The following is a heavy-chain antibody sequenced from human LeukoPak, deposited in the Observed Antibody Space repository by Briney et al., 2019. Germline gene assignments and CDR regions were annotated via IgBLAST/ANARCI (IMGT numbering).Heavy chain of an antibody. J-gene: IGHJ4*02. V-gene: IGHV4-59*01. CDR2: IYYSGST. D-gene: IGHD3-3*01. CDR3: ARSENYDFWSGYYIGH. Sequence: SETLSLTCSVSGDSIRRYYWSWIRQPPGKGLEWIGYIYYSGSTNYNPSLKSRVTISLDTSKNQFSLKLSSVTTADTAVYYCARSENYDFWSGYYIGHWGQGTLVTVSS. CDR1: GDSIRRYY.